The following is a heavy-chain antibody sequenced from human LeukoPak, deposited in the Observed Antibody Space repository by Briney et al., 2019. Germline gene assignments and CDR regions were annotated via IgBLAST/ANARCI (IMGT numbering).Heavy chain of an antibody. CDR2: ISAYNGNT. V-gene: IGHV1-18*04. J-gene: IGHJ4*02. Sequence: ASVKVSCKASGYTFTGYYMHWVRQAPGQGLEWMGWISAYNGNTNYAQKLQGRVTVTTDTSTSTAYMELRSLRSDDTAVYYCARLNFGSEDYWGQGTLVTVSS. CDR1: GYTFTGYY. CDR3: ARLNFGSEDY. D-gene: IGHD3-10*01.